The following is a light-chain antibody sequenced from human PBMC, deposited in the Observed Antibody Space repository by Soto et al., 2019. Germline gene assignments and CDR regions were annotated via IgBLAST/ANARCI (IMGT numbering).Light chain of an antibody. J-gene: IGLJ1*01. CDR3: SSYAGSTPYV. Sequence: QSVLTQPPSPSGAPGQSVTISCTGTSSDVGGYNYVSWYQQHPGKAPKLMIYEVSKRPSGVPDRFSGSKSGNTASLTVSGLQAEDEADYYCSSYAGSTPYVFGTGTKVTVL. CDR2: EVS. V-gene: IGLV2-8*01. CDR1: SSDVGGYNY.